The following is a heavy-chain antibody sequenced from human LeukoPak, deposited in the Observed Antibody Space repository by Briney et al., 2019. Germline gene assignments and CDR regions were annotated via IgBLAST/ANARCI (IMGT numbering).Heavy chain of an antibody. Sequence: GASVKVSCKASGGTFSSYAISWVRQAPGQGLEWMGGIIPIFGTANYAQEFQGRVTITADESTSTAYMELSSLRSEDTAVYYCATGPSAEYYYMDVWGKGTTVTISS. V-gene: IGHV1-69*13. J-gene: IGHJ6*03. CDR2: IIPIFGTA. CDR1: GGTFSSYA. CDR3: ATGPSAEYYYMDV.